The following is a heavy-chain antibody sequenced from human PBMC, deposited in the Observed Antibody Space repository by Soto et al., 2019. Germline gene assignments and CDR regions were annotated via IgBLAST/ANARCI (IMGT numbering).Heavy chain of an antibody. CDR2: IYSGGST. V-gene: IGHV3-53*01. CDR1: GFTVSSNY. CDR3: ARGVAAAGNFDY. J-gene: IGHJ4*02. D-gene: IGHD6-13*01. Sequence: GGSLRLSCAASGFTVSSNYMSWVRQAPGKRLEWVSVIYSGGSTYYADSVKGRFTISRDNSKNTLYLQMNSLRAEDTAVYYCARGVAAAGNFDYWGQGTLVTVSS.